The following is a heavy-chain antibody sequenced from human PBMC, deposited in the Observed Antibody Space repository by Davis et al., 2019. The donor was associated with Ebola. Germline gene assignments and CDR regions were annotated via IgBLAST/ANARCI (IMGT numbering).Heavy chain of an antibody. Sequence: SPKISRAASGFTFHTYGMHWVRQVPGKGLGRVACIWYDGSNEYYGESVKGRFPNSKDNSRNTLYLQMNGLRAEDTAGYYCARDRYSSSSGGWFDPWGQGTLVSVSS. J-gene: IGHJ5*02. V-gene: IGHV3-33*01. CDR2: IWYDGSNE. CDR3: ARDRYSSSSGGWFDP. D-gene: IGHD6-6*01. CDR1: GFTFHTYG.